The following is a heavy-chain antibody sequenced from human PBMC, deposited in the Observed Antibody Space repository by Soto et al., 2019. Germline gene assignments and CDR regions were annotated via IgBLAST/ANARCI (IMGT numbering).Heavy chain of an antibody. CDR3: ARHGYYYDSTGYYYFI. CDR2: IYYSGMT. Sequence: SETLSLTCTVSGGSISSTNHYWGWIRQPAGKGLEWIGDIYYSGMTHYNPSLKSRVTISVDTSKNQFSLELSSVTAADTAVYYCARHGYYYDSTGYYYFIWGQGTLVTVSS. V-gene: IGHV4-39*01. CDR1: GGSISSTNHY. D-gene: IGHD3-22*01. J-gene: IGHJ4*02.